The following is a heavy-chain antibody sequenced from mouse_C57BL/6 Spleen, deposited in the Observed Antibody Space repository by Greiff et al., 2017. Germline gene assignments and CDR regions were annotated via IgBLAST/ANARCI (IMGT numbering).Heavy chain of an antibody. Sequence: VQLQQSGAELVRPGASVKLSCTASGFNIKDDYMHWVKQRPEQGLEWIGWIDPENGDTEYASKFQGKATITADTSSNTAYLQLSSLTSEDTAVYYCTKRFTEGFAYWGQGTLVTVSA. D-gene: IGHD1-1*01. J-gene: IGHJ3*01. CDR1: GFNIKDDY. V-gene: IGHV14-4*01. CDR3: TKRFTEGFAY. CDR2: IDPENGDT.